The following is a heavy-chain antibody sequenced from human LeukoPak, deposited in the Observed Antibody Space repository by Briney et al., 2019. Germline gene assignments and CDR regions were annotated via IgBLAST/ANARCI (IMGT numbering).Heavy chain of an antibody. CDR3: AKELLLWSGEKSRYFDY. J-gene: IGHJ4*02. D-gene: IGHD3-10*01. CDR2: ISYDGSNK. Sequence: GGSLRLSCAASGFTFSSYGMHWVRQAPGKGLEGVAVISYDGSNKYYADSVKGRFTISRDNSKNTLYLQMNSLRAEDTAVYYCAKELLLWSGEKSRYFDYWGQGTLVTVSS. CDR1: GFTFSSYG. V-gene: IGHV3-30*18.